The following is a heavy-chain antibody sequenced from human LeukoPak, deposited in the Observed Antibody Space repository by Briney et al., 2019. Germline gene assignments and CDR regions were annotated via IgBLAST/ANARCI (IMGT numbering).Heavy chain of an antibody. Sequence: GGSLRLSCAASGFTFDDYAMHWVRQAPGKGLEWVSAISGSGGSTYYADSVKGRFTISRGNSRNTLYLQMNSLRAEDTAVYYCAKGNYYDSNSYLYYFDYWGQGTLVTVSS. CDR2: ISGSGGST. CDR3: AKGNYYDSNSYLYYFDY. CDR1: GFTFDDYA. V-gene: IGHV3-23*01. D-gene: IGHD3-22*01. J-gene: IGHJ4*02.